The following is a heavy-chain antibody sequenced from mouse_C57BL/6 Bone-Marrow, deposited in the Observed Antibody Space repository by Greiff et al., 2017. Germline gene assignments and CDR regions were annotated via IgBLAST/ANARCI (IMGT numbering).Heavy chain of an antibody. Sequence: EVQLQQPGAELVKPGASVKMSCKASGYTFTDYYMNWVKQSHGKSLEWIGVINPYNGGTSYNQKFKGKATLTVDKSSSTAYMELNSLTSEDSAVYYCARRDYPNAMDYWGQGTSVTVSS. D-gene: IGHD2-4*01. J-gene: IGHJ4*01. CDR3: ARRDYPNAMDY. CDR2: INPYNGGT. CDR1: GYTFTDYY. V-gene: IGHV1-19*01.